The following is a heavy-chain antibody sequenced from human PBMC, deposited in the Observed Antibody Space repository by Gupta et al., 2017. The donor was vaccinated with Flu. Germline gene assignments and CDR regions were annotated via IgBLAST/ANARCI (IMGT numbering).Heavy chain of an antibody. J-gene: IGHJ5*02. D-gene: IGHD4-11*01. CDR1: NASLSGSY. CDR2: IDHSGGT. V-gene: IGHV4-34*01. CDR3: TRLGGFTVGYNWFDP. Sequence: QVLLQQWGAGLLKPSETLSLICAVYNASLSGSYWSWIRQPPGKGPEWIGEIDHSGGTNYNPSLKSRVTMSVDTSKNQFSLNLYSVTAADTAIYYCTRLGGFTVGYNWFDPWCQGTLVTVSS.